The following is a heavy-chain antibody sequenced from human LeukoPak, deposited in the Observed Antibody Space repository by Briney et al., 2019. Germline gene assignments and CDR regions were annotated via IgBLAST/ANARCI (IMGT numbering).Heavy chain of an antibody. J-gene: IGHJ3*02. CDR3: VGYMRAFDI. V-gene: IGHV5-51*06. D-gene: IGHD5-24*01. CDR2: IYPGDSDT. CDR1: GYTSISYW. Sequence: ESLKIFCKGSGYTSISYWIGWVRQLPGEGLEWMGIIYPGDSDTRYSASFQGQVTISADKSISTAYLQWSSLKASDTAMYYCVGYMRAFDIWGQGTMVTVSS.